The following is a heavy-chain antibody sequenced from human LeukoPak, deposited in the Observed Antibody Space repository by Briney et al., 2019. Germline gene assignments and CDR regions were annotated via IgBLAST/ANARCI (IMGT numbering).Heavy chain of an antibody. CDR2: IYYSGST. Sequence: PSETLSLTCTVSGGSISSYNWSWIRQPPGKGLEWIGYIYYSGSTNYNPSLKSRVTISVDTSKNQFSLKLSSVTAADTAVYYCARAGSYGDYYFDYWGQGTLVTVSS. CDR1: GGSISSYN. D-gene: IGHD4-17*01. V-gene: IGHV4-59*13. CDR3: ARAGSYGDYYFDY. J-gene: IGHJ4*02.